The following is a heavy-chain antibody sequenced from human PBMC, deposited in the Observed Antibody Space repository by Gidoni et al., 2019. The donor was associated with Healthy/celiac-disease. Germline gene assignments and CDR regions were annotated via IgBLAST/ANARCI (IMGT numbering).Heavy chain of an antibody. J-gene: IGHJ5*02. D-gene: IGHD4-17*01. CDR3: ARAHPGGYGDLRENWFDP. V-gene: IGHV4-31*03. CDR2: IYYSGST. Sequence: QVQLQESGPGLVKPSQTLSLTCTVSGVSISSGGYYWSWIRQHPGKGLEWIGYIYYSGSTYYNPSLKSRVTISVDTSKNQFSLKLSSVTAADTAVYYCARAHPGGYGDLRENWFDPWGQGTLVTVSS. CDR1: GVSISSGGYY.